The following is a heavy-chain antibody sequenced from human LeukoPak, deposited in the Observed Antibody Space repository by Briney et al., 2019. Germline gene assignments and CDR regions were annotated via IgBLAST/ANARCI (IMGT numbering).Heavy chain of an antibody. D-gene: IGHD3-22*01. CDR2: INPNSGGT. J-gene: IGHJ4*02. Sequence: GASVKVSCKASGYTFTGYYMHWVRQAPGQGLEWMGSINPNSGGTNYAQKFQGRVTMTRDTSISTAYMELSRLRSDDTAVYYCARDLDDSGYSYFDYWGQGTLVTVSS. CDR1: GYTFTGYY. V-gene: IGHV1-2*02. CDR3: ARDLDDSGYSYFDY.